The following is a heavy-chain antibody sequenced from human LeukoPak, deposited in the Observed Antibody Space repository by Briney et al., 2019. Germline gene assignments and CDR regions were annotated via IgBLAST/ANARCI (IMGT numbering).Heavy chain of an antibody. CDR1: GGSISSGGYY. CDR2: IYHSGST. Sequence: SQTLSLTCTVSGGSISSGGYYWSWIRQPPGKGLEWIGYIYHSGSTYYNPSLKSRVTISVDRSKNQFSLKLSSVTAADTAVYYCARDHVVGATPDAFDIWGQGTMVTVSS. J-gene: IGHJ3*02. V-gene: IGHV4-30-2*01. D-gene: IGHD1-26*01. CDR3: ARDHVVGATPDAFDI.